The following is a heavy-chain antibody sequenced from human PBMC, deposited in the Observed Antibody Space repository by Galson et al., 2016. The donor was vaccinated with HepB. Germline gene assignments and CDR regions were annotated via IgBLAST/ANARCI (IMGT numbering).Heavy chain of an antibody. D-gene: IGHD4-11*01. Sequence: SLRLSCAASGFSFSTYSMNWVRQAPGKGLEWVSTITGSGGSTYYADSVKGRYIISRDNSKNTVHLQTNTLRAEDTAVYYCAISPTLTTLDYWGQGTLVTVSS. J-gene: IGHJ4*02. CDR2: ITGSGGST. CDR1: GFSFSTYS. V-gene: IGHV3-23*01. CDR3: AISPTLTTLDY.